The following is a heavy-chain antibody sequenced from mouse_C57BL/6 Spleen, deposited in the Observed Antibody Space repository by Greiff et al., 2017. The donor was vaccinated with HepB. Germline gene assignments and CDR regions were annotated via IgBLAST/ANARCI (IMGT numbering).Heavy chain of an antibody. Sequence: EVKLMESGGDLVKPGGSLKLSCAASGFTFSSYGMSWVRQTPDKRLEWVATISSGGSYTYYPDSVKGRVTIARDNAKNTLYLQMSSLKSEDTAMYYCARHRPTIAYFDYWGQGTTLTVSS. J-gene: IGHJ2*01. CDR3: ARHRPTIAYFDY. CDR2: ISSGGSYT. D-gene: IGHD2-12*01. V-gene: IGHV5-6*01. CDR1: GFTFSSYG.